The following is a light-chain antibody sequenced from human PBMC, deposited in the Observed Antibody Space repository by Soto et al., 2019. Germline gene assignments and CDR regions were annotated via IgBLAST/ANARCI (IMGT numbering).Light chain of an antibody. CDR3: ETWDWRLNAVV. CDR2: ENN. CDR1: TSNIGDKF. J-gene: IGLJ3*02. V-gene: IGLV1-51*02. Sequence: QSVLTQPPSVSVAPGQKVTISCSGSTSNIGDKFVSWYQQVPGTAPKLLIYENNKRPSAIPDRFSGSKSGTSANLGITGLQTGDEADYYCETWDWRLNAVVFGGGTKLTVL.